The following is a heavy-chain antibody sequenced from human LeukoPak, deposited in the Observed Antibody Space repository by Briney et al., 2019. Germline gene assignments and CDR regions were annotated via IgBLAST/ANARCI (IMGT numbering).Heavy chain of an antibody. Sequence: SVKLSCKASGYTFTGYYMHWVRQAPGQGLEWMGWINPNSGGTNYAQKSQGRVTMTRDTSISTAYMELSRLRSDDTAVYYCASTYSSSWYVDYWGQGTLVTVSS. CDR3: ASTYSSSWYVDY. CDR2: INPNSGGT. D-gene: IGHD6-13*01. CDR1: GYTFTGYY. V-gene: IGHV1-2*02. J-gene: IGHJ4*02.